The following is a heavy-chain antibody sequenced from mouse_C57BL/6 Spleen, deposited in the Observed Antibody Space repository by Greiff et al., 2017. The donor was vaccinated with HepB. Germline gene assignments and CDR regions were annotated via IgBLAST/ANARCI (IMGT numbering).Heavy chain of an antibody. CDR3: ASLDGYPAWFAY. Sequence: EVMLVESVAELVRPGASVKLSCTASGFNIKNTYMHWVKQRPEQGLEWIGRIDPANGNTKYAPKFQGKATITADTSSNTAYLQLSSLTSEDTAIYYCASLDGYPAWFAYWGQGTLVTVSA. CDR1: GFNIKNTY. V-gene: IGHV14-3*01. J-gene: IGHJ3*01. CDR2: IDPANGNT. D-gene: IGHD2-3*01.